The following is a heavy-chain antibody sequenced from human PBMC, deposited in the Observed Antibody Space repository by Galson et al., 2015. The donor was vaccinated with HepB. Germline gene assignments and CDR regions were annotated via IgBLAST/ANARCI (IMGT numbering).Heavy chain of an antibody. V-gene: IGHV3-15*01. CDR3: TTFLEMTTVQY. CDR1: GFTFRNAW. D-gene: IGHD4-11*01. Sequence: SLRLSCAASGFTFRNAWMSWVRQAPGKGLEWVGRIKKKSEGGTTDYAAPVKGRCTISRDASNNTLYLEMNSLKTEYTALYYCTTFLEMTTVQYWGQGTLVTVSS. CDR2: IKKKSEGGTT. J-gene: IGHJ4*02.